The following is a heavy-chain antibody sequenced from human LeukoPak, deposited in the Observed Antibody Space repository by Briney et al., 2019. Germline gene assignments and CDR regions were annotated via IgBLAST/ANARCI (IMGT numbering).Heavy chain of an antibody. CDR1: GGSISSSSYY. Sequence: PSETLSLTCTVSGGSISSSSYYWGWIRQPPGKGLEWIGYIYYSGSTNYNPSLKSRVTISVDTSKNQFSLKLSSVTAADTAVYYCARGGLYSSSWYNWFDPWGQGTLVTVSS. CDR3: ARGGLYSSSWYNWFDP. CDR2: IYYSGST. D-gene: IGHD6-13*01. V-gene: IGHV4-61*05. J-gene: IGHJ5*02.